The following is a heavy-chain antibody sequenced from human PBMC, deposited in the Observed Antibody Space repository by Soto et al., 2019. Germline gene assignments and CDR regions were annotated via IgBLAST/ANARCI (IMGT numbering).Heavy chain of an antibody. CDR1: RFNFATYS. CDR2: ISDGVDRA. J-gene: IGHJ4*02. V-gene: IGHV3-23*01. Sequence: LRLSCAASRFNFATYSMSWVRQAPGKGLEWVAGISDGVDRAYYGDSVKGRFTISRGTSKNMLYLHMNSLRAEDTAIYYCARYTAVADPYYFDYWGQGTLVTVSS. CDR3: ARYTAVADPYYFDY. D-gene: IGHD6-19*01.